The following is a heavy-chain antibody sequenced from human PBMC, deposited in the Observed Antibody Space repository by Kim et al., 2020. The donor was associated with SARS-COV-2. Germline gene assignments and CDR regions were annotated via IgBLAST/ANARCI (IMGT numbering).Heavy chain of an antibody. CDR2: T. Sequence: TDYNPSLKSRLTISVDTSKNQFSLNLRSVTATDTAVYYCARRGGIVNNYNYWGQGTLVTVSS. J-gene: IGHJ4*02. CDR3: ARRGGIVNNYNY. D-gene: IGHD1-1*01. V-gene: IGHV4-39*01.